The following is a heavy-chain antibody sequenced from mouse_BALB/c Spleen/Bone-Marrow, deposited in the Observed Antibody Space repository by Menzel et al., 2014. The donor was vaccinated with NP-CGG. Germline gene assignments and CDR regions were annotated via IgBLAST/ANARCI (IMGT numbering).Heavy chain of an antibody. CDR2: IRYSGST. Sequence: VQLKQSGPGLVKPSQSLSLTCTVTGNSITSDYGWNWIRQFPGNKLEWMGYIRYSGSTSYNPSLKSRISITRDTSKNQIFLQLNSVTTEDTATYYCARSADWYFEVGGAGTTVTVSA. CDR1: GNSITSDYG. V-gene: IGHV3-2*02. J-gene: IGHJ1*01. CDR3: ARSADWYFEV.